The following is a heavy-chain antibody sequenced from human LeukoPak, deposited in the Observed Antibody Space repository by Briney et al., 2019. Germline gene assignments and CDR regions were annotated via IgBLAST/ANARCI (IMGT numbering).Heavy chain of an antibody. J-gene: IGHJ4*02. D-gene: IGHD6-19*01. Sequence: PSETLSLTCTVSGGSISSYCWSWIRQPAGKGLEWIGRIYTSGSTNYNPSLKSRVTMSVDTSKNQFSLKLSSVTAADTAVYYCARESPGYSSGWYWFDYWGQGTLVTVSS. CDR1: GGSISSYC. CDR3: ARESPGYSSGWYWFDY. CDR2: IYTSGST. V-gene: IGHV4-4*07.